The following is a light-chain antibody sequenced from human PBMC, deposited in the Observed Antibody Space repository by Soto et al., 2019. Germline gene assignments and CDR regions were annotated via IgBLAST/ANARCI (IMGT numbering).Light chain of an antibody. CDR3: CSYAGKNFPFYV. J-gene: IGLJ1*01. V-gene: IGLV2-23*01. CDR1: SSDIGYCNL. CDR2: ESN. Sequence: QSALTHPASVSGSPGQSIAISWSGSSSDIGYCNLVSGYQRLPGAAPKLIIYESNKRPSGGSTRCSASKSGNTAPLTTSGLQAEDEADYFRCSYAGKNFPFYVLGTGTKVTVL.